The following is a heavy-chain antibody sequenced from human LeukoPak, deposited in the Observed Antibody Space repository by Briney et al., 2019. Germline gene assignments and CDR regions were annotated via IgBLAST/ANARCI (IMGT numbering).Heavy chain of an antibody. Sequence: GGSLRLSCAASGFTVSRNYMSWVRQAPGKGLEWVSVLYSDGSTYHADSVKGRFTISRDNSKNTLYLQMNSLRAEDTAVYYCVRDGRSGSNYGRVDYWGQGTLVTVSS. D-gene: IGHD1-26*01. CDR3: VRDGRSGSNYGRVDY. CDR1: GFTVSRNY. V-gene: IGHV3-53*01. J-gene: IGHJ4*02. CDR2: LYSDGST.